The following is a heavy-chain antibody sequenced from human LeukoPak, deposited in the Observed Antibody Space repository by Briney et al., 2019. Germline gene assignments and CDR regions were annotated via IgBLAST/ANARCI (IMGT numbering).Heavy chain of an antibody. CDR1: GYSFTSYW. V-gene: IGHV5-51*01. J-gene: IGHJ3*02. CDR2: IYPGDSDT. D-gene: IGHD6-19*01. CDR3: ARPVNPYSSDNAFDI. Sequence: GESLKISCKGSGYSFTSYWIGWVRQMPGKGLVWMGIIYPGDSDTRYSPSFQGQVTISADKSISTAYLQWSSLKASDTAMYYCARPVNPYSSDNAFDIWGQGTMVTVSS.